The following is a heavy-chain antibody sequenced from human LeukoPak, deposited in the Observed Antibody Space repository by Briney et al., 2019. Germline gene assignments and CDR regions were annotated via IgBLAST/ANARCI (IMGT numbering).Heavy chain of an antibody. CDR1: GFTFSSYW. CDR3: ARIRYYYDSSGYCFFDY. V-gene: IGHV3-48*02. CDR2: ISGSSSTI. Sequence: GGSLRLSCAASGFTFSSYWMHWVRQAPGKGLEWVSYISGSSSTIYYADSVKGRFTISRDNAKNSLYLQMNSLRDEDTAVYYCARIRYYYDSSGYCFFDYWGQGALVTVSS. J-gene: IGHJ4*02. D-gene: IGHD3-22*01.